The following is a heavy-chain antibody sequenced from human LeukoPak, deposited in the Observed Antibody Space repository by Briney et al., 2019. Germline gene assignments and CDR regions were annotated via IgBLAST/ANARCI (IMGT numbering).Heavy chain of an antibody. J-gene: IGHJ6*03. CDR1: GFTFSSYE. CDR2: ITSSSSYI. D-gene: IGHD2-2*01. CDR3: ARVRYQLLPYPYYYYYYMDV. Sequence: PGGSLRLSCAASGFTFSSYEMNWVRQAPGKGLEWVSYITSSSSYIYYADSVRGRFTISRDNAKNSLYLQINSLRAEDTAVYYCARVRYQLLPYPYYYYYYMDVWGKGTTVTVSS. V-gene: IGHV3-21*01.